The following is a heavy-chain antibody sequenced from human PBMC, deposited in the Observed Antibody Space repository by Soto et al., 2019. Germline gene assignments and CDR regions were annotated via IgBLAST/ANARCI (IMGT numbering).Heavy chain of an antibody. V-gene: IGHV1-69*06. CDR1: GGTFSSYA. J-gene: IGHJ3*02. Sequence: QVQLVQSGAAVKKPGSSVKVSCKASGGTFSSYAISWVRQAPGQGLEWMGGIIPLFGTANYAQKFQGRVTITADKSTSTAYMELSSLRSGEKAVYYCEVGATVETDAFDIWGQGTMGTVSS. CDR2: IIPLFGTA. D-gene: IGHD1-26*01. CDR3: EVGATVETDAFDI.